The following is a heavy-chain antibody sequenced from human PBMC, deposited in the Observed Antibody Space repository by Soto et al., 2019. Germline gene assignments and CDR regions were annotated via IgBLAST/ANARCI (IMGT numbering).Heavy chain of an antibody. CDR3: ARGAYSSGWFWFDY. D-gene: IGHD6-19*01. CDR1: GFTFSSYS. V-gene: IGHV3-21*01. CDR2: ISSSSSYI. Sequence: EVQLVESGGGLVKPGGSLRLSCAASGFTFSSYSMNWVRQAPGKGLEWVSSISSSSSYIYYADSVKGRFTISRDNAKNSLYLQMNSLRADDTAVYYCARGAYSSGWFWFDYWGQGTLVTVSS. J-gene: IGHJ4*02.